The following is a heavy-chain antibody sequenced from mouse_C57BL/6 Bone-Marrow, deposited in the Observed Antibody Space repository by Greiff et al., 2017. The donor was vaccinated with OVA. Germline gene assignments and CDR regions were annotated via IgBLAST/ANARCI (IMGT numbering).Heavy chain of an antibody. V-gene: IGHV1-42*01. CDR3: ASITTVVARYFDV. J-gene: IGHJ1*03. Sequence: EVQLVESGPELVKPGASVKISCKASGYSFTGYYMNWVKQSPEKSLEWIGEINPSTGGTTYNQKFKAKATLTVDKSSSTAYMQLKSLTSEDSAVYYCASITTVVARYFDVWGTGTTVTVSS. CDR1: GYSFTGYY. D-gene: IGHD1-1*01. CDR2: INPSTGGT.